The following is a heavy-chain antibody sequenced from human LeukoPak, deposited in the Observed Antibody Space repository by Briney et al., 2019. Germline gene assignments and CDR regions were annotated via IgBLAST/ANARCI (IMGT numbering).Heavy chain of an antibody. CDR3: ARGRSIVATTLDYYYYMDV. Sequence: ASVKVSYKASGYTFTSYVISWVRQAPGQGLEWMGWISAYNGNTNYAQKLQGRVTMTTDTSTTTAYMELRSLRSDDTAVYYCARGRSIVATTLDYYYYMDVWGKGTTVTVSS. V-gene: IGHV1-18*01. J-gene: IGHJ6*03. D-gene: IGHD5-12*01. CDR2: ISAYNGNT. CDR1: GYTFTSYV.